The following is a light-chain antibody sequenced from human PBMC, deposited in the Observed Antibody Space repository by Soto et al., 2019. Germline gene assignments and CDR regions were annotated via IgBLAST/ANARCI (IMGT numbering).Light chain of an antibody. CDR3: SSYTSTASYV. CDR2: YVT. Sequence: QSVLTQPASVSGSPGQSITISCTGTSSDIGGYNYVSWYQQHPGKAPKLIINYVTNRPSGVSNRFSGSKSGNTASLTIPGLQADDEGDYYCSSYTSTASYVFGTGTKVTVL. CDR1: SSDIGGYNY. V-gene: IGLV2-14*03. J-gene: IGLJ1*01.